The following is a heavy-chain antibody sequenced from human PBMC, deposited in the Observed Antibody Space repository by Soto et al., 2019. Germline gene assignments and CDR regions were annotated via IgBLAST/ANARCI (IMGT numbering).Heavy chain of an antibody. Sequence: EVQLVESGGGLVQPGGSLRVSCAASGFTFSSYEMNWVRQAPGKGLEWVSHISSSGSTVYYADSVNGRFTISRDNAESSLYLQMNSLRAEDTAVYYCARVSGFHFDYWGQGTLVTVSS. CDR2: ISSSGSTV. D-gene: IGHD5-12*01. V-gene: IGHV3-48*03. J-gene: IGHJ4*02. CDR1: GFTFSSYE. CDR3: ARVSGFHFDY.